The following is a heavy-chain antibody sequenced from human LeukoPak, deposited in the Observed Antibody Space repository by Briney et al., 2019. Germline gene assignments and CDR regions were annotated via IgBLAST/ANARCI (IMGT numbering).Heavy chain of an antibody. Sequence: PGGSLRLSCAASGFTFSRFWMTWVRQAPGKGLEWVANINPTGSGKYYVDSVKGRFTISRDNAKNSLYLEMNSLRVEDTAVYYCGRGDPDYWGQGALVTVSS. J-gene: IGHJ4*02. CDR2: INPTGSGK. CDR1: GFTFSRFW. CDR3: GRGDPDY. V-gene: IGHV3-7*01.